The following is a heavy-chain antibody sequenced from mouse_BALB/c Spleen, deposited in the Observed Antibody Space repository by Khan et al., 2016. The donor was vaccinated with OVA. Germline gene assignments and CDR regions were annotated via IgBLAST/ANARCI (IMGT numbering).Heavy chain of an antibody. CDR2: ISYSGST. V-gene: IGHV3-2*02. Sequence: EVELVESGPGLVKPSQSLSLTCTVTGYSITSDYAWNWIRQFPGNKLEWMGYISYSGSTNYNPALKSRISITRDTSKNQFFLQLNSVTTEETATYYCARDGSRYNYAMDYGGQGTSVTVSS. D-gene: IGHD2-3*01. J-gene: IGHJ4*01. CDR3: ARDGSRYNYAMDY. CDR1: GYSITSDYA.